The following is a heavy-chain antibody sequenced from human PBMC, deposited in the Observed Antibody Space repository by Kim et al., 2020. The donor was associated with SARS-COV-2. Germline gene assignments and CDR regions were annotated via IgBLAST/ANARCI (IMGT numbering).Heavy chain of an antibody. D-gene: IGHD6-19*01. CDR3: ARDGKGSSGWYYLDY. Sequence: ASVKVSCKASGYTFTGYYMHWVRQAPGQGLEWMGRINPNSGGTNYAQKFQGRVTMTRDTSISTAYMELSWLRSDDTAVYYCARDGKGSSGWYYLDYWGQGTLVTVSS. V-gene: IGHV1-2*06. CDR1: GYTFTGYY. CDR2: INPNSGGT. J-gene: IGHJ4*02.